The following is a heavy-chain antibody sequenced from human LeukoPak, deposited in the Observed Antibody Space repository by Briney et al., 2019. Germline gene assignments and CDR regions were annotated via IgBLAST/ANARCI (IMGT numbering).Heavy chain of an antibody. Sequence: GGSLRLSCAASGFTFSSYAMSWVRQAPGKGLEWVSALSDSGGSTYYADSVKGRFTISRDISKNTLYLQMNSLRAEDTAVYYCAREVSVVRGVNWGQGTLVTVSS. CDR2: LSDSGGST. V-gene: IGHV3-23*01. D-gene: IGHD3-10*01. CDR1: GFTFSSYA. J-gene: IGHJ4*02. CDR3: AREVSVVRGVN.